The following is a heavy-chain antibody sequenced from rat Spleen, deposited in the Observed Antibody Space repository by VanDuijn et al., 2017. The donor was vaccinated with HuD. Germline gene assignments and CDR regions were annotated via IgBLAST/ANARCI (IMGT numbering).Heavy chain of an antibody. CDR1: GFTFSSFP. CDR3: ARLALLTTAPYYFDY. J-gene: IGHJ2*01. V-gene: IGHV5-25*01. Sequence: EVQLVESGGGLVQPGRSLKLSCAASGFTFSSFPMAWVRQAPKKGLEWVASISSGGGGTCYPDSVKGRFTISRDNAKSTLYLQMDSLRSEDTASYYCARLALLTTAPYYFDYWGQGVMVTVSS. D-gene: IGHD1-11*01. CDR2: ISSGGGGT.